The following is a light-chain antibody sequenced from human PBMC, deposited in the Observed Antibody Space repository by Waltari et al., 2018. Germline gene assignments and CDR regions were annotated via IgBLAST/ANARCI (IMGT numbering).Light chain of an antibody. CDR2: WAS. Sequence: DFVMTQSPDSLAVSLGERATINCKSSQSLLYTSNYKNYLAWYQQKPGQPPKLLIYWASTRGSGVPDRFSGSGSGTDCTLTISSLQAEDVAVYYCQQYYSRHSYTFGQGTKLEIK. V-gene: IGKV4-1*01. CDR1: QSLLYTSNYKNY. J-gene: IGKJ2*01. CDR3: QQYYSRHSYT.